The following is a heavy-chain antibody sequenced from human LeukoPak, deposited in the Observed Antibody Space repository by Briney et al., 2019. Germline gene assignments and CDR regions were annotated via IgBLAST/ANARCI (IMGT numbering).Heavy chain of an antibody. CDR3: ARGRRTTVPKY. V-gene: IGHV1-18*04. CDR1: GYIFTDYG. Sequence: ASVKVSCKASGYIFTDYGVSWVRQAPGQGLEWMGWVSPNSGNTNYPQKFQDRVTMTTDTSTTTAYMELKSLTSDDTAVYYCARGRRTTVPKYWGQGTRVTVSS. J-gene: IGHJ4*02. CDR2: VSPNSGNT. D-gene: IGHD4-11*01.